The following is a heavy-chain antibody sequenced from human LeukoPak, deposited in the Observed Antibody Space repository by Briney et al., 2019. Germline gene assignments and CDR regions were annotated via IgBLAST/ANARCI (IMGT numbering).Heavy chain of an antibody. Sequence: SETLSLTCAVSGGSFSGYYWTWIRQPPGKGPEWIGEIIHDGSTTYNPSLKSRVSMSIDTSKNQFSLRVSSVTAADTALYYCVRGPYYFDSSGSDYWGQGTLVTVSS. CDR2: IIHDGST. J-gene: IGHJ4*02. CDR3: VRGPYYFDSSGSDY. V-gene: IGHV4-34*01. D-gene: IGHD3-22*01. CDR1: GGSFSGYY.